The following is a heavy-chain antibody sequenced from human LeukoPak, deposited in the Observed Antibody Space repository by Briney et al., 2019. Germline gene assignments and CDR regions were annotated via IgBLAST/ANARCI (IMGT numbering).Heavy chain of an antibody. CDR3: AKMNGYLEY. D-gene: IGHD6-25*01. CDR2: ITGDGTTT. J-gene: IGHJ4*02. CDR1: GLTFSNHG. Sequence: PGGSLRLSCETSGLTFSNHGMSWVRQAPGKGLQWVSAITGDGTTTYYADSVKGRFTISRDNSKNMLYLQMSRLRAEDTAVYYCAKMNGYLEYWGQGALVPVSS. V-gene: IGHV3-23*01.